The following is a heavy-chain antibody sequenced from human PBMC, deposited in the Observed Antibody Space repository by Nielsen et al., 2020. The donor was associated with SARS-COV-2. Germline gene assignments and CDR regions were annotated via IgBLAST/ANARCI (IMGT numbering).Heavy chain of an antibody. Sequence: SETLSLTCTVSGGSISSGGYYWSWIRQHPGKGLEWIGYIYSSGRTYYNPSLKSRATLTTDTSKNQFSLRLNSVTAADTAVYYCATWPSYGGQGTLVTVSS. CDR1: GGSISSGGYY. CDR3: ATWPSY. CDR2: IYSSGRT. V-gene: IGHV4-31*03. J-gene: IGHJ4*02.